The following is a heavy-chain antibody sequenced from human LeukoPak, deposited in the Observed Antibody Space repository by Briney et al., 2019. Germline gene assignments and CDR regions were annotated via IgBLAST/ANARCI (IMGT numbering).Heavy chain of an antibody. CDR1: GFTFSSYA. Sequence: GGSLRLSCAASGFTFSSYAMHWVRQAPGKGLEYVSAISSNGGSTYYANSVKGSFTISSDNSKNTLYLQMGSLRAEDMAVYYCARAASRVGSSSLGYWGQGTLVTVSS. V-gene: IGHV3-64*01. CDR2: ISSNGGST. J-gene: IGHJ4*02. D-gene: IGHD6-13*01. CDR3: ARAASRVGSSSLGY.